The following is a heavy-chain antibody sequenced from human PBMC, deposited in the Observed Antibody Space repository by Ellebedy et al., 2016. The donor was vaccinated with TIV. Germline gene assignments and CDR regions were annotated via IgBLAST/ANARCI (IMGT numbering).Heavy chain of an antibody. CDR3: ARDLWGVMD. Sequence: GESLKISCAASGFTFSGSAMHWVRQASGKGLEWVGRIRSKANSYATAYAASVKGRFTISRDDSKNTAYLQMNSLRAEDTAVYYCARDLWGVMDWGQGTLVTVSS. D-gene: IGHD3-16*01. CDR1: GFTFSGSA. J-gene: IGHJ4*02. V-gene: IGHV3-73*01. CDR2: IRSKANSYAT.